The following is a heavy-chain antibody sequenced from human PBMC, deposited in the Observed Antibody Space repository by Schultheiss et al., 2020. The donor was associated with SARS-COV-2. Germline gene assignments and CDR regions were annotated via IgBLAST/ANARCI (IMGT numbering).Heavy chain of an antibody. Sequence: GGSLRLSCAASGFTFSSYAMSWVRQAPGKGLEWVSAISGSGGSTYYADSVKGRFTISRDNSKNTLYLQMNSLRAEDTAVYYCARVYYDFWSGPATLDYWGQGTLVTVSS. V-gene: IGHV3-23*01. CDR2: ISGSGGST. D-gene: IGHD3-3*01. J-gene: IGHJ4*02. CDR1: GFTFSSYA. CDR3: ARVYYDFWSGPATLDY.